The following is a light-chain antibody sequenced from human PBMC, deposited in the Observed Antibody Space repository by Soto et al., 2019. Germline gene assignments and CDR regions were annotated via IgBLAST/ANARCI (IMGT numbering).Light chain of an antibody. CDR1: SSDVGGYNY. V-gene: IGLV2-14*01. Sequence: QSALTQPASVSGSPGQSITISCTGTSSDVGGYNYVSWYQQHPGKAPKLMIYDVGNRPSGVSNRFSGSKSGNTASLTISGLQAEDEDDYYCSSYTSSSTPYVCGTGTKVTIL. J-gene: IGLJ1*01. CDR2: DVG. CDR3: SSYTSSSTPYV.